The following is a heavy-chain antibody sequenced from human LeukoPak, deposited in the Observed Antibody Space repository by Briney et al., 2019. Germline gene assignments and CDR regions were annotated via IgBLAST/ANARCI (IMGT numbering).Heavy chain of an antibody. CDR1: GFTFGAYG. CDR2: IRYDGSRQ. Sequence: PGGSLRLSCAASGFTFGAYGMHGVRRAPGKGLEGVAAIRYDGSRQDYKDSMKGRFTVSRDNSENTMYLQLNSLRAEDTAVYYCAKAASGSYLYYFDYWGQGTLVTVSS. J-gene: IGHJ4*02. V-gene: IGHV3-30*02. D-gene: IGHD1-26*01. CDR3: AKAASGSYLYYFDY.